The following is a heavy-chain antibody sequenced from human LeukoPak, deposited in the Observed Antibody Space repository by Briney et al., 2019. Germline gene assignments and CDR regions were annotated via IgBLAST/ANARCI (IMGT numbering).Heavy chain of an antibody. D-gene: IGHD6-25*01. Sequence: SQTLSLTCTVSGGSISSGSYYWSWIRQPAGKGLEWIGRIYTSGSTNYNPSLKSRVTISVDTSKNQFSLKLSPVTAADTAVYYCARAKQSGGFDYWGQGTLVTVSS. CDR3: ARAKQSGGFDY. V-gene: IGHV4-61*02. CDR1: GGSISSGSYY. CDR2: IYTSGST. J-gene: IGHJ4*02.